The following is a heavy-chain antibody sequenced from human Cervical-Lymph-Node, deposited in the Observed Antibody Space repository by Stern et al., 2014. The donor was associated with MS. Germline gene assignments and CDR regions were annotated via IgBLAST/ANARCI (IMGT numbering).Heavy chain of an antibody. CDR3: ARDPGGYFYGMDV. V-gene: IGHV1-18*01. D-gene: IGHD3-10*01. CDR2: ISGHNGNT. Sequence: VQLEESGAEVKKPGASGKVSCKTSGYTFSSYGITWVRQAPGQGPEWMGWISGHNGNTNFAERFQGRLTMTTDTSTRTAYMELRSLRYDDTAVYFCARDPGGYFYGMDVWGQGTTVTVSS. J-gene: IGHJ6*02. CDR1: GYTFSSYG.